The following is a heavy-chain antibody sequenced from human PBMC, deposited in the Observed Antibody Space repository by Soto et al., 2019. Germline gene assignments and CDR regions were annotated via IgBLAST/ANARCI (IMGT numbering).Heavy chain of an antibody. J-gene: IGHJ4*02. Sequence: SETLSLTCAVSGYSISSGYYWGWIRQPPGKGLEWIGSIYHSGSTYYNPSLKSRVTISVDTSKNQFSLKLSSVTAADTAVYYCARDAGIMITFGGAPFDYWGQGTMVTVS. CDR1: GYSISSGYY. V-gene: IGHV4-38-2*02. D-gene: IGHD3-16*01. CDR3: ARDAGIMITFGGAPFDY. CDR2: IYHSGST.